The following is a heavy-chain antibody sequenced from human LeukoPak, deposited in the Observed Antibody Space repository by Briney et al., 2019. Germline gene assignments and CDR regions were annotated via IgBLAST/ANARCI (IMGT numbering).Heavy chain of an antibody. CDR2: IYYSGET. CDR3: ARRVTITMLVASGAFDI. J-gene: IGHJ3*02. Sequence: SETLTLTCTVSGDSISSYNHYWGWIRQPPGKGLEWIGNIYYSGETYYNPSLKSRVTISVDTSKHQFSLKLSSVTAADTAVYYCARRVTITMLVASGAFDIWGRGRMVAVSS. V-gene: IGHV4-39*07. D-gene: IGHD3-22*01. CDR1: GDSISSYNHY.